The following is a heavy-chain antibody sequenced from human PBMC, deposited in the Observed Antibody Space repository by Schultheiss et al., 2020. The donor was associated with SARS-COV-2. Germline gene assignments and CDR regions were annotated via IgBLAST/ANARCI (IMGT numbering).Heavy chain of an antibody. D-gene: IGHD1-1*01. CDR3: ARGTGGWMTGYYYYYYMDV. CDR1: GFTFSSYW. Sequence: GGSLRLSCAASGFTFSSYWISWVRQAPGKGLEWVANIKQDGSEKYYVDSVKGRFTISRDNAKNSLYLQMNSLRAEDTAVYYCARGTGGWMTGYYYYYYMDVWGKGTTVTVSS. J-gene: IGHJ6*03. CDR2: IKQDGSEK. V-gene: IGHV3-7*02.